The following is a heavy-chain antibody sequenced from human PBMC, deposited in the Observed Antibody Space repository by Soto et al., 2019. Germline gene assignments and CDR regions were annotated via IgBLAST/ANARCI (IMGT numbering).Heavy chain of an antibody. D-gene: IGHD2-15*01. CDR1: GGSVSSGSYY. V-gene: IGHV4-61*01. CDR3: ATKTVMIKSRSCGGGSFYEGRVDY. Sequence: QVQLQESGPGLVKPSETLSLTCTVSGGSVSSGSYYWSWIRQPPGKGLEWIGYIYYSGSTNYNPSPKCGVTISVGTSKSQFALKLSFVTDAETAVYYGATKTVMIKSRSCGGGSFYEGRVDYWGEGTLVTVSS. CDR2: IYYSGST. J-gene: IGHJ4*02.